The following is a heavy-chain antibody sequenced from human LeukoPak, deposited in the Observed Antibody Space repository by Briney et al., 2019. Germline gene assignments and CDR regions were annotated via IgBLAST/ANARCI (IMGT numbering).Heavy chain of an antibody. J-gene: IGHJ4*02. Sequence: GGSLRLSCAASGFTFSSYAMHWVRQAPGKGLEWVAVISYDGSNKYYADSVKGRFTISRDNTKNTLYLQMNSLRAEDTAVYYCASLWLMTTVVTPMDYWGQGTLVTVSS. CDR1: GFTFSSYA. D-gene: IGHD4-23*01. V-gene: IGHV3-30*04. CDR2: ISYDGSNK. CDR3: ASLWLMTTVVTPMDY.